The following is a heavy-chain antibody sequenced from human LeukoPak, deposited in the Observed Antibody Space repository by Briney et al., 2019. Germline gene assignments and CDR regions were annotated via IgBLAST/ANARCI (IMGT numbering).Heavy chain of an antibody. Sequence: SETLSLTCTVAGGSVSGYYWSWIRQPPGEGLGWIGYIFYTGTTLYSPSLKTRVTMSVDTSENQFSLKLSSVTAADTAVYYCARHDVVPVIRRGFDFWGQGTLVTVSS. D-gene: IGHD2-21*02. CDR3: ARHDVVPVIRRGFDF. CDR2: IFYTGTT. V-gene: IGHV4-59*08. CDR1: GGSVSGYY. J-gene: IGHJ4*02.